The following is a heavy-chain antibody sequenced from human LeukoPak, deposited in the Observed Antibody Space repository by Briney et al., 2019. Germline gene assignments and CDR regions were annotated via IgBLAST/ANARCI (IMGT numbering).Heavy chain of an antibody. CDR1: GYTFSTYG. J-gene: IGHJ3*02. V-gene: IGHV1-18*01. CDR3: ARDKDYIFDI. D-gene: IGHD4/OR15-4a*01. CDR2: INGYNNKT. Sequence: ASVKVSCKASGYTFSTYGVSWVRLAPGQGLEWMGWINGYNNKTNYGQKFQGRVTVTTDTSTTTAYMELRGLRSDDTAIYYCARDKDYIFDIWGQGTLVTVSS.